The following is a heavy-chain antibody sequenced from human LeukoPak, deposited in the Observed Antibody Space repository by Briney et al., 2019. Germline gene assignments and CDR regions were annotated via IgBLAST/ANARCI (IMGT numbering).Heavy chain of an antibody. CDR1: GGSLSGYY. Sequence: SETLSLTCAVYGGSLSGYYWSWIRQPPGKALEWIGEIHYSGATNYGPFFKSRVTISVDTSKNQFSLKLRSVTAADTAVYYCARGLFGRILTVYYRRYFDYWGQGTLVTVSS. V-gene: IGHV4-34*01. J-gene: IGHJ4*02. D-gene: IGHD3-9*01. CDR2: IHYSGAT. CDR3: ARGLFGRILTVYYRRYFDY.